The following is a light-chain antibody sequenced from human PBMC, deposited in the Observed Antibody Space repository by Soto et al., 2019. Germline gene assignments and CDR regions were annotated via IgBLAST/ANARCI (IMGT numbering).Light chain of an antibody. V-gene: IGLV1-47*02. CDR1: SSNIGSNY. J-gene: IGLJ2*01. CDR3: AAWDDSLSGVV. Sequence: QSVLTQPPSASGTPGQRVTISCSGSSSNIGSNYGYWYQQLPGTAPKLLIYSNNQRPSGVPGRFSGSQSGTSASLAISGLRSEDEADYYCAAWDDSLSGVVFGGGTKLTVL. CDR2: SNN.